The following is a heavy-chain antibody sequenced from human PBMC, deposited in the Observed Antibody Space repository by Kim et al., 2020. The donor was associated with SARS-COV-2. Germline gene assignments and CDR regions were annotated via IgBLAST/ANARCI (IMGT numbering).Heavy chain of an antibody. Sequence: GGSLRLSCVASGITLSRNDMHWVRQATGKGLEWVSIIVSTGDTYHPESSKGRFTISREHANNYSYLQMNSLRPGDTTVYYCATKRPLIRVACAPFDFWG. CDR2: IVSTGDT. V-gene: IGHV3-13*04. CDR1: GITLSRND. CDR3: ATKRPLIRVACAPFDF. J-gene: IGHJ3*01. D-gene: IGHD3-3*02.